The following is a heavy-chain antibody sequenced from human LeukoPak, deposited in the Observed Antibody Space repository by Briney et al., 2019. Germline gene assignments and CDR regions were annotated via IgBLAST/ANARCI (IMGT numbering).Heavy chain of an antibody. D-gene: IGHD4-11*01. CDR2: ISGMSSTI. CDR3: ARAVNALDY. Sequence: PGGSLRLSCAASGFTFRSYSMNWVRQAPGKGLEWVSFISGMSSTIYYADSVKGRFTISRDNAKNTLHLQMNSLRAEDTAVYYCARAVNALDYWGQGTLVTVSS. CDR1: GFTFRSYS. V-gene: IGHV3-48*04. J-gene: IGHJ4*02.